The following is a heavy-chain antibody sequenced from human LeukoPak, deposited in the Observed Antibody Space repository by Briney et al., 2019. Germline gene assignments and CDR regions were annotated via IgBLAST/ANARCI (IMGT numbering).Heavy chain of an antibody. J-gene: IGHJ4*02. CDR1: GYRFTSYW. Sequence: GASLQISCKTSGYRFTSYWITWVRQMPGKGLEWMGIIYPDDSDTTYSPSFQGQVTISADKSINTAYLQWSSLKASDTAMYYCARRDYGGKHFDYWGQGTLVTVSS. V-gene: IGHV5-51*01. CDR3: ARRDYGGKHFDY. CDR2: IYPDDSDT. D-gene: IGHD4-23*01.